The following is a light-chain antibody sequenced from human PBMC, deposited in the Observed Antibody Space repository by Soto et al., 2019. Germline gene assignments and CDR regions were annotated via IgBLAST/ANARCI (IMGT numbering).Light chain of an antibody. V-gene: IGKV3-20*01. CDR3: QQYGSSPGT. CDR2: GAS. J-gene: IGKJ5*01. Sequence: EIVLTQSLGTLSLSPGEIAPLSFRASQTVTSSFLAWYQRKPGQAPRLLIYGASDRATGIPDRFSGSGSGTDFTLTISRLEPEDFVVYSCQQYGSSPGTFGQGTRLEI. CDR1: QTVTSSF.